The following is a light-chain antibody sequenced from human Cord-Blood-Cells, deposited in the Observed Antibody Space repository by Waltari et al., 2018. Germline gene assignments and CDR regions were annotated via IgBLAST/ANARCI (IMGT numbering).Light chain of an antibody. Sequence: DIQMTQSPSSLSASVGDRVTITCQASQDISNYLNWYQQKPGKAPKLLIYDASNLETGVPSRLSGSGSGTVFTFTISSLQPEDIATYYCQQYDNLPLTFGGGTKVEIK. CDR2: DAS. CDR3: QQYDNLPLT. CDR1: QDISNY. V-gene: IGKV1-33*01. J-gene: IGKJ4*01.